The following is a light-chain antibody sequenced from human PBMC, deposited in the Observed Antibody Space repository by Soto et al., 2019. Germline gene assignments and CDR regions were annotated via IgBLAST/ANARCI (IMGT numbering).Light chain of an antibody. CDR1: QSVSIN. V-gene: IGKV3-20*01. CDR3: QQYGSSGT. J-gene: IGKJ1*01. Sequence: EVLMTQSPAILSVSPGERVALSCRASQSVSINLAWIQQKPGKGPRLLIYGASNRATGIPDRLSGSGSGTDFTLSIRRLEPEDFAVYYCQQYGSSGTFGKGTKVDIK. CDR2: GAS.